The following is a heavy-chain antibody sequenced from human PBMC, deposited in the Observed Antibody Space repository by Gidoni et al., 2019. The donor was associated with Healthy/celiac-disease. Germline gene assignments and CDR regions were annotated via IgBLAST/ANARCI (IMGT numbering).Heavy chain of an antibody. D-gene: IGHD2-15*01. CDR2: INSDGSST. CDR3: AEGGYCSGGSCYGLYYYGMDV. V-gene: IGHV3-74*01. Sequence: VQLVASGGGLVQPGGSQSLSCAASGFTFSSYWMHWVRQAPGKGLVWVSRINSDGSSTSYADSVKGRFTISRDNAKNTLYLQMNSLRAEDTAVYYCAEGGYCSGGSCYGLYYYGMDVWGQGTTVTVSS. CDR1: GFTFSSYW. J-gene: IGHJ6*02.